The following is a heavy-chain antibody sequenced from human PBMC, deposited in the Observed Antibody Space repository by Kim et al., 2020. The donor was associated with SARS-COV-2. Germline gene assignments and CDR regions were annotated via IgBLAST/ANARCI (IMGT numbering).Heavy chain of an antibody. J-gene: IGHJ3*02. Sequence: GGSLRLSCAASGFTFSDAWMSWVRQAPGKGLEWVGRIKSKPDGGTTDYAAPVKGRFTISRDDSENTLYLEMNSLKTEDTAVYYCTTASVAYSYKSDAFDIWGQGTLVTVSS. CDR1: GFTFSDAW. CDR3: TTASVAYSYKSDAFDI. D-gene: IGHD4-4*01. V-gene: IGHV3-15*01. CDR2: IKSKPDGGTT.